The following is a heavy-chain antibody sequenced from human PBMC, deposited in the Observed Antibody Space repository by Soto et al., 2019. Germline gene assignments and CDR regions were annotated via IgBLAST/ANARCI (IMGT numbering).Heavy chain of an antibody. CDR2: IKQDGSEK. D-gene: IGHD2-2*01. CDR3: ARERSGYCSSTSCHNWFDP. V-gene: IGHV3-7*05. CDR1: GFTFSSYW. Sequence: GGSLRLSCAASGFTFSSYWMSWVRQAPGKGLEWVANIKQDGSEKYYVDSVKGRFTISRDNAKNSLYLQMNSLRAEDTAVYYCARERSGYCSSTSCHNWFDPWGQGTLVTVSS. J-gene: IGHJ5*02.